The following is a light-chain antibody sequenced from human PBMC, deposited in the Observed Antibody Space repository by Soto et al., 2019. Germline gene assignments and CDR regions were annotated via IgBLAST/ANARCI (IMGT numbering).Light chain of an antibody. CDR3: SSYTTSGTVV. CDR2: DVS. CDR1: SSDVGAYDY. V-gene: IGLV2-14*03. J-gene: IGLJ2*01. Sequence: QSALTQPASVSGSPGQSITISCTGTSSDVGAYDYVSWYQQHPGKAPKLMIYDVSVRPSGVSNRFAGSKSGNTASLTISGLQAEDEADYHCSSYTTSGTVVFGGGTKLTVL.